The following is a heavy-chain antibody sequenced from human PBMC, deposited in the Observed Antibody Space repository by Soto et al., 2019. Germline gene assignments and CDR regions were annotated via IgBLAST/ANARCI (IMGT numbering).Heavy chain of an antibody. V-gene: IGHV3-53*04. CDR1: GFTVSSNY. CDR2: IYSGGST. D-gene: IGHD4-17*01. Sequence: EVQLVESGGGLVQPGGSLRLSCAASGFTVSSNYMSWVRQAPGKGLEWVSVIYSGGSTYYADSVKGRFTISRHNSKKPLYLLMNSLRAEDTAVYYCARDFRPPYGVRYFDYWGQGTLVTVYS. J-gene: IGHJ4*02. CDR3: ARDFRPPYGVRYFDY.